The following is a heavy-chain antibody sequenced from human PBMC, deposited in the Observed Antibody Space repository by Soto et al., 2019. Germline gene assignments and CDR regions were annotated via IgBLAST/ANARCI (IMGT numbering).Heavy chain of an antibody. J-gene: IGHJ4*02. Sequence: QVQLQESGPGLVKPSQTLSLTCTVSGGSISSGGYYWSWIRQHPGKGLEWIGDIYYSGSTNYNPSLKGRVTISVDTSEKQFSLKQSSVTDADTAVYYCASGRIQLWLDYWGQGTLVTVSS. CDR3: ASGRIQLWLDY. CDR1: GGSISSGGYY. CDR2: IYYSGST. V-gene: IGHV4-31*03. D-gene: IGHD5-18*01.